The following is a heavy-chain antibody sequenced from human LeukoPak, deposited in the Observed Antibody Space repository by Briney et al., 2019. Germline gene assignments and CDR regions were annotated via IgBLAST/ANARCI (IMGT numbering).Heavy chain of an antibody. CDR1: GYTFSRYG. CDR3: ARATYCSSTSCYIRNDAFDI. CDR2: ISGYNGNT. Sequence: ASVKVSCKASGYTFSRYGISWVRQAPGQGLEWMGWISGYNGNTKSAQMVQGRVTMTTDTSTSTAYMELRSLRSDDTAVYYCARATYCSSTSCYIRNDAFDIWGQGKMVTVSS. V-gene: IGHV1-18*01. J-gene: IGHJ3*02. D-gene: IGHD2-2*02.